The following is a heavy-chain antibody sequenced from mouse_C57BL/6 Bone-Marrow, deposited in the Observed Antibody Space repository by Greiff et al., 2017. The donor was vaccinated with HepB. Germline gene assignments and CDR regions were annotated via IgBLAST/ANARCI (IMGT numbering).Heavy chain of an antibody. CDR1: GFSFNTYA. CDR3: VRQIYYGYGGFAY. J-gene: IGHJ3*01. CDR2: IRSKSNNYAT. D-gene: IGHD2-2*01. V-gene: IGHV10-1*01. Sequence: EVMLVESGGGLVQPKGSLKLSCAASGFSFNTYAMNWVRQAPGKGLEWVARIRSKSNNYATYYADSVKDRFTISRDDSESMLYLQMNNLKTEDTAMYYCVRQIYYGYGGFAYWGQGTLVTVSA.